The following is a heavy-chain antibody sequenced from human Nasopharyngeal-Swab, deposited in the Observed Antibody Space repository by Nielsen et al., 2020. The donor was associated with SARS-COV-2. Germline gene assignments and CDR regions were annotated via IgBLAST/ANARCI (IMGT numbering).Heavy chain of an antibody. CDR1: GFTFSSYS. CDR3: ARGGGSYLHFDY. D-gene: IGHD1-26*01. J-gene: IGHJ4*02. CDR2: ISSSSSYI. V-gene: IGHV3-21*01. Sequence: GESLKISCAASGFTFSSYSMNWVRQAPGKGLEWVSSISSSSSYIYYADSVKGRFTISRDNAKNSLYLQTNSLRAEDTAVYYCARGGGSYLHFDYWGQGTLVTVSS.